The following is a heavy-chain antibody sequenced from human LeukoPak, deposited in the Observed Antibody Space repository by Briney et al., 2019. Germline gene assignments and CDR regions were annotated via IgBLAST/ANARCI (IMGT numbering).Heavy chain of an antibody. V-gene: IGHV4-31*03. CDR2: IYYSGST. CDR1: GGSISSGGYY. D-gene: IGHD2-2*01. Sequence: SQTLSLTCTVSGGSISSGGYYWRWIRQHPGKGLEWIEYIYYSGSTYYNPSLKSRVTISVDTSKNQFSLKLSSVTAADTAVYYCARFLRSCSSTSCYARVFDYWGQGTLVTVSS. CDR3: ARFLRSCSSTSCYARVFDY. J-gene: IGHJ4*02.